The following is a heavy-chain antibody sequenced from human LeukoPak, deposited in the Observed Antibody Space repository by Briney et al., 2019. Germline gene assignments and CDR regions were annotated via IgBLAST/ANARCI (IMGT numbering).Heavy chain of an antibody. CDR1: GFTFSSYS. Sequence: GGSLRLSCAASGFTFSSYSMNWVRQAPGKGLEWVSSISSSSSYIYYAGSVKGRFTISRDNAKNSLYLQMNSLRAEDTAVYYCARDIKWGMDVWGQGTTVTVSS. J-gene: IGHJ6*02. CDR2: ISSSSSYI. V-gene: IGHV3-21*01. D-gene: IGHD1-26*01. CDR3: ARDIKWGMDV.